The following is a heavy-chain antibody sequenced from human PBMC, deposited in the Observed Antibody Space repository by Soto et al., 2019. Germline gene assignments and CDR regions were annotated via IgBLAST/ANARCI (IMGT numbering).Heavy chain of an antibody. CDR3: ARGYRVRRHTGYYYYYGMDV. J-gene: IGHJ6*02. Sequence: SETLSLTCAVYGGSFSGYYLSWIRQPPGKGLEWIGEINHSGSTNYNPSLKSRVTISVDTSKNQFSLKLSSVTAADTAVYYCARGYRVRRHTGYYYYYGMDVWGQGTTVTVSS. D-gene: IGHD2-2*02. CDR1: GGSFSGYY. V-gene: IGHV4-34*01. CDR2: INHSGST.